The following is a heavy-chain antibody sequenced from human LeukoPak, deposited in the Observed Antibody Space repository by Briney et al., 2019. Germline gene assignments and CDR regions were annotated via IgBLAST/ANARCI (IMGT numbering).Heavy chain of an antibody. CDR2: ISGSSSYT. CDR3: ARGDRLGYCTNGVCYPTDY. Sequence: GGSLRLSCAASGFSFSIYSMNWVRQAPGKGLEWVSSISGSSSYTYYADSVKGRFTISRDNAKNSLYLQMNSLRAEDTAVYYCARGDRLGYCTNGVCYPTDYWGQGTRLIVSS. CDR1: GFSFSIYS. V-gene: IGHV3-21*01. J-gene: IGHJ4*02. D-gene: IGHD2-8*01.